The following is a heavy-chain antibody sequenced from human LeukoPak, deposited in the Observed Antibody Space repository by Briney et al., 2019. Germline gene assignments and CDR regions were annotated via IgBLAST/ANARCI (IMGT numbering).Heavy chain of an antibody. CDR2: IRYDGSNK. CDR3: AKGDIVVVPAALGTYYYYGMDV. Sequence: GGSLRLSCAASGFTFSSYGMHWVRQAPGKGLEWVAFIRYDGSNKYYADSVKGRLTISRDNSKNTLYLQMNSLRAEDTAVYYCAKGDIVVVPAALGTYYYYGMDVWGQGTTVTVSS. CDR1: GFTFSSYG. J-gene: IGHJ6*02. V-gene: IGHV3-30*02. D-gene: IGHD2-2*01.